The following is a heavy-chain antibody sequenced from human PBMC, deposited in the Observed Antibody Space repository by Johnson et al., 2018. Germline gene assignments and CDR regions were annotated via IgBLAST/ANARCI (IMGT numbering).Heavy chain of an antibody. J-gene: IGHJ1*01. Sequence: VQLVESGGGLVQPGRSLRLSCAASGFTFDDYAMHWVRQAPGKGLEWVSGISWNSGSIGYADSVEGRFTITRDKAKNSLYRQMNRLRPEDTALYYCAKAPVGWLGEGAEYFQHWGQGTLVTVSS. CDR3: AKAPVGWLGEGAEYFQH. CDR1: GFTFDDYA. V-gene: IGHV3-9*01. CDR2: ISWNSGSI. D-gene: IGHD3-3*01.